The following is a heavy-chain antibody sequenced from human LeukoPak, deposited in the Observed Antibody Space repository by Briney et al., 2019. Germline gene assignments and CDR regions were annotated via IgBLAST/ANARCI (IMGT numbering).Heavy chain of an antibody. D-gene: IGHD5-24*01. CDR3: ARDRYGDGFAHFDY. CDR1: GYTFTGYY. V-gene: IGHV1-2*02. CDR2: ISPKSGVT. Sequence: VKVSCKASGYTFTGYYIHWLRQAPGQGLEWMGWISPKSGVTNSAQKFQGRVTMTRDTSMSTAYMDLNRLTSDDTAVYFCARDRYGDGFAHFDYWGQGTLVTVSS. J-gene: IGHJ4*02.